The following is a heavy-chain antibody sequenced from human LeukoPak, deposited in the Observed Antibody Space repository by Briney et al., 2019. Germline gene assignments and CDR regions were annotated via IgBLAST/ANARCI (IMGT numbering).Heavy chain of an antibody. Sequence: ASVKVSCKASGYTFTGYYMHWVRQAPGQGLEWMGWINPNSGGTNYAQKFQGRVTMTRDTSISTAYMELRSLRSDDTAVYYCARDHCSSTSCYLVHNKFKLNWFDPWGQGTLVTVSS. J-gene: IGHJ5*02. V-gene: IGHV1-2*02. D-gene: IGHD2-2*01. CDR2: INPNSGGT. CDR1: GYTFTGYY. CDR3: ARDHCSSTSCYLVHNKFKLNWFDP.